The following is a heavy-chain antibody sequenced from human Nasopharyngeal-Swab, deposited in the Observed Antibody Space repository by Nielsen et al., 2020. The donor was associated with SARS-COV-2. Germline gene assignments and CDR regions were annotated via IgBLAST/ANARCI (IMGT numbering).Heavy chain of an antibody. V-gene: IGHV3-30-3*01. CDR1: GFTFSSYA. CDR3: ARPYSGSYWSYFDY. Sequence: GGSLGFSCAASGFTFSSYAMHWARQAPGKGLEWVAVISYDGSNKYYADSVKGRFTISRDNSKNTLYLQMNSLRAEDTAVYYCARPYSGSYWSYFDYWGQGTLVTVSS. J-gene: IGHJ4*02. CDR2: ISYDGSNK. D-gene: IGHD1-26*01.